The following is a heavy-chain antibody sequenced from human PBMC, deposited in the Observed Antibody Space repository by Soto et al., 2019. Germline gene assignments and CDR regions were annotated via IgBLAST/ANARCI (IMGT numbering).Heavy chain of an antibody. CDR1: GFTFSDYA. V-gene: IGHV3-30*18. CDR3: AKGGRQWLVTSDFNY. CDR2: VSHDGRNT. D-gene: IGHD6-19*01. J-gene: IGHJ4*02. Sequence: VQLVESGGGVVQPGRALRLSCAASGFTFSDYAMLWVRQAPGKGLEWVAVVSHDGRNTHYADSVKGRFTISRDSSKKTVSLGMTSLRAEDTAVYYCAKGGRQWLVTSDFNYWGQGALVTVSS.